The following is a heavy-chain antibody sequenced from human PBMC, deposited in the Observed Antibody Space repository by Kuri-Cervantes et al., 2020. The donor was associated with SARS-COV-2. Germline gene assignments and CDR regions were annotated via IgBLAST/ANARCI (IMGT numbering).Heavy chain of an antibody. V-gene: IGHV3-33*08. J-gene: IGHJ4*02. CDR3: ARDHKSMAMAVAGTAVDY. CDR1: GFTFSSYG. Sequence: GGSLRLSCAASGFTFSSYGMHWVRQAPGKGLEWVAVIWYDGSNKYYADSVKGRFTISRDNSKNTLYLQMNSLRAEDTAVYYCARDHKSMAMAVAGTAVDYWGQGTRVTVSS. CDR2: IWYDGSNK. D-gene: IGHD6-19*01.